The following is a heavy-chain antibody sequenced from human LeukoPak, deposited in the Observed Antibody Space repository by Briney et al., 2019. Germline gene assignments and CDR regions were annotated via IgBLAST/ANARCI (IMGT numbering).Heavy chain of an antibody. CDR1: GFTFSNYG. D-gene: IGHD2-15*01. CDR3: AKRYCKSATCRSDMDA. V-gene: IGHV3-30*02. CDR2: IQSDGSNT. Sequence: PGGSLRLSCAASGFTFSNYGMHWVRQAPGRGLEWVALIQSDGSNTYSADSVKGRFTISRDNHRNTLHLQMNRLRPEDTAVYYCAKRYCKSATCRSDMDAWGQGTTVTVSS. J-gene: IGHJ6*02.